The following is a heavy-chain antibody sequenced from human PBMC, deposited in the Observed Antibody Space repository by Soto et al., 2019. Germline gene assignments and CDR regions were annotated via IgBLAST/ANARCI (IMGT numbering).Heavy chain of an antibody. V-gene: IGHV3-23*01. CDR3: ARRASGSYFDY. CDR2: ISGSGGST. D-gene: IGHD3-10*01. CDR1: GFTFRSYA. J-gene: IGHJ4*02. Sequence: EVQLLESGGGLVQPGGSLRLSCAASGFTFRSYAMNWVRQAPGKGLEWVSVISGSGGSTYYADSVKGRFTISRDNSKNTLYLQMKSLGAEDTAVYYCARRASGSYFDYWGPRTLVTVSS.